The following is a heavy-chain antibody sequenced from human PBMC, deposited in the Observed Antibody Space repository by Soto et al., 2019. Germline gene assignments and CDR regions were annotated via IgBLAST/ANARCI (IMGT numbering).Heavy chain of an antibody. V-gene: IGHV4-34*01. CDR1: GGSFSGYY. D-gene: IGHD2-8*01. Sequence: QVQLQQWGAGLLKPSETLSLTCAVYGGSFSGYYWSWIRQPPGKGLEWIGEINHSGSTNYNPSLKSRVTISVDTSKKQFSLKLSSVTAADTAVYYCARGYCTNGVCSPPDYYNYYMDVWGKGTTVTVSS. CDR2: INHSGST. J-gene: IGHJ6*03. CDR3: ARGYCTNGVCSPPDYYNYYMDV.